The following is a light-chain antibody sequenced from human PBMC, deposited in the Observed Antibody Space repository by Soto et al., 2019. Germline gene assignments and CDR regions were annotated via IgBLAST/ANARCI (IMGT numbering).Light chain of an antibody. J-gene: IGKJ1*01. CDR1: QSVSSN. CDR2: GAS. V-gene: IGKV3-15*01. Sequence: EMVMTQSPATLSVSPGERDTLSCRASQSVSSNLAWYQQKPGQAPRPPIYGASTRATGVPARFSGSGSGTEFTLTISSLQSEDFAVYHCRHYNSWPRACGQGTKVGSK. CDR3: RHYNSWPRA.